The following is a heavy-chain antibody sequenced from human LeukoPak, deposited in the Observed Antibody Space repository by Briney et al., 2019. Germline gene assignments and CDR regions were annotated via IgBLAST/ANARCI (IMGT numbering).Heavy chain of an antibody. J-gene: IGHJ4*02. Sequence: SETLSLTCTVSGGSISSSRYYWGWIRQPPGKGLEWIGSIYYSGSTYYNPSLKSRVTISVDTSKNQFSLKLSSVTAADTAVYYCARRGAAAGSYYFDYWGQGTLVTVSS. CDR2: IYYSGST. CDR1: GGSISSSRYY. D-gene: IGHD6-13*01. V-gene: IGHV4-39*01. CDR3: ARRGAAAGSYYFDY.